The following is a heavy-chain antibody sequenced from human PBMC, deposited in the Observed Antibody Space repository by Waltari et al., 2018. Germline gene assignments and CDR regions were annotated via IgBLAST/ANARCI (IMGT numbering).Heavy chain of an antibody. V-gene: IGHV3-48*02. CDR1: GFTFSSYS. D-gene: IGHD3-22*01. Sequence: EVQLVESGGGLVQPGGSLRLSCVASGFTFSSYSMNWVRQAPGKGLEWVSYISSSSSTIYYADSVKGRFTISRDNAKNSLYLQMNSLRDEDTAVYYCARDRVWYDSNYSGGDYWGQGTLVTVSS. CDR2: ISSSSSTI. CDR3: ARDRVWYDSNYSGGDY. J-gene: IGHJ4*02.